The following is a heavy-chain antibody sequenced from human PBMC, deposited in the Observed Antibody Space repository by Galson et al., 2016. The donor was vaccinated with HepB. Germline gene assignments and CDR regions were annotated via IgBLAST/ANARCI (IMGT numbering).Heavy chain of an antibody. CDR2: VNQDGSEK. CDR1: GFNFNTYW. Sequence: SLRLSCAASGFNFNTYWMTWVRQAPGKGLEWVASVNQDGSEKYYGDSVKGRFSISRDNARKSLNLQMNSPRAEDTAVYYCARDRRSGWESYFDHWGQGTLVTVSS. V-gene: IGHV3-7*01. J-gene: IGHJ4*02. CDR3: ARDRRSGWESYFDH. D-gene: IGHD3-22*01.